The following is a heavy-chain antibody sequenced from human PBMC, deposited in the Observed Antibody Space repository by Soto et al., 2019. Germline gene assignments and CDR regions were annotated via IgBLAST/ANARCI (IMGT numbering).Heavy chain of an antibody. CDR1: VYTFTGYY. CDR3: ARVSSPYNSNAAFDI. J-gene: IGHJ3*02. CDR2: INPNGGGT. Sequence: ASVKVSCKASVYTFTGYYIHWVRQAPGQGVEWMGWINPNGGGTNNAQKFQVGVPMTRDPSISTAYRELSMLRSDDMAVYYCARVSSPYNSNAAFDIWGQGTMVTVS. V-gene: IGHV1-2*02. D-gene: IGHD1-20*01.